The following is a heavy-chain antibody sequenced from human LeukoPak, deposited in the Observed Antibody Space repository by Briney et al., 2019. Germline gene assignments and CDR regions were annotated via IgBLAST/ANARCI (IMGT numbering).Heavy chain of an antibody. J-gene: IGHJ4*02. CDR3: ARYTSGYSLEY. Sequence: GGSLRLSCVASGFTSNYYWMSWVRQAPGKGLEWLANIKKDGSEKNYVDSVEGRFTISRDTAKSTLYLQLTSLRPDDTAVYYCARYTSGYSLEYWGQGALVTVSS. D-gene: IGHD3-22*01. CDR1: GFTSNYYW. V-gene: IGHV3-7*01. CDR2: IKKDGSEK.